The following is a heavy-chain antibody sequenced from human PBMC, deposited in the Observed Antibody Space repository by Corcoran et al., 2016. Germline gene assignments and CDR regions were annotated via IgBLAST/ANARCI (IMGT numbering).Heavy chain of an antibody. CDR3: GRAAGDCTRTSCLSGMDV. Sequence: QVQLVQSGAEVKEPGASVKVSCKASGYTFTGYYINWVRQAPGQGLEWMGWINGNSGNTKYAQKFQGRVTMTRDTSISKAYRDLKRLTSADTAVYYCGRAAGDCTRTSCLSGMDVWGQGTTVTVSS. J-gene: IGHJ6*02. V-gene: IGHV1-2*02. CDR2: INGNSGNT. D-gene: IGHD2-2*01. CDR1: GYTFTGYY.